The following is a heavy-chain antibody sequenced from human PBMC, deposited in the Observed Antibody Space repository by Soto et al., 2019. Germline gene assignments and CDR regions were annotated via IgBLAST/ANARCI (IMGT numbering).Heavy chain of an antibody. D-gene: IGHD3-10*01. Sequence: QVQLVESGGGVVQPGRSLRLSCAASGFTFSSYAMHWVRQAPGKGLEWVAVISYDGSNKYYADSVKGRFTISRDNSKNTLYLQLNSLRAEDTAVYYCARGGGGWGSYSGYYYYGMDVWGQGTTVTVSS. CDR1: GFTFSSYA. CDR3: ARGGGGWGSYSGYYYYGMDV. J-gene: IGHJ6*02. V-gene: IGHV3-30-3*01. CDR2: ISYDGSNK.